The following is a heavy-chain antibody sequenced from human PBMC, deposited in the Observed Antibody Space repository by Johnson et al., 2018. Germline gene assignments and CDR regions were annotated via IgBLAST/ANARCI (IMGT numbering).Heavy chain of an antibody. D-gene: IGHD5-18*01. CDR1: GFTFSSYW. V-gene: IGHV3-7*04. J-gene: IGHJ6*02. CDR3: ARGYSYGYNGMDV. Sequence: VQSGGSLRLSCAASGFTFSSYWMRWVRQAPGKGLEWVANIKQDGSEKYYVDSVKGRFTISRDNAKNSLYLQMNSLRAEDTAVYYCARGYSYGYNGMDVWGQGTTVTVSS. CDR2: IKQDGSEK.